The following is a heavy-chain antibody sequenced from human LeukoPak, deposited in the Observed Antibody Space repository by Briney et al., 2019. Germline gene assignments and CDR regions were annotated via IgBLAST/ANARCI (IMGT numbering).Heavy chain of an antibody. J-gene: IGHJ3*02. D-gene: IGHD3-22*01. CDR2: ISYDGTKK. CDR1: GFTFRSYA. CDR3: AKPNYYDSKGNAFDI. V-gene: IGHV3-30*04. Sequence: GGSLRLSCAAAGFTFRSYAMHWVRQAPGKGLEWVAVISYDGTKKYYADSVKGRFTISRDNSKNTLYLQMNSLRAEDTAVYYCAKPNYYDSKGNAFDIWGQGTMVTVSS.